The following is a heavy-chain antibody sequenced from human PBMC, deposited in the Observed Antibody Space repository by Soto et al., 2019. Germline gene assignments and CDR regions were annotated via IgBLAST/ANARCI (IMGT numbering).Heavy chain of an antibody. CDR3: ARDMVTLVACDI. D-gene: IGHD5-18*01. Sequence: QVQLVQSGAEVKKPGASVKVSFKASGYTFTGYYLHWVRQAPGQGLEWMGWINPNSGGTNYAQKFQGRVTMTRDTSIIKAYMELSRLRSADTAVYYCARDMVTLVACDIWGQGTMVTVSS. CDR2: INPNSGGT. J-gene: IGHJ3*02. CDR1: GYTFTGYY. V-gene: IGHV1-2*02.